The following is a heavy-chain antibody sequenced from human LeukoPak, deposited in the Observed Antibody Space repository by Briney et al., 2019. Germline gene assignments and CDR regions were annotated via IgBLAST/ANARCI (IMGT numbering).Heavy chain of an antibody. CDR1: GDTVSNNSAA. D-gene: IGHD1-26*01. CDR2: TYYRSKWYN. V-gene: IGHV6-1*01. J-gene: IGHJ4*02. CDR3: ALSRVGGGYYFDY. Sequence: SQTLSLTCAISGDTVSNNSAAWNWIRQSPSRGLEWLGRTYYRSKWYNEYAVSVKSRVTINPDTSKNQFSLQLNSVTPEDTAVYYCALSRVGGGYYFDYWGQGTLVTVSS.